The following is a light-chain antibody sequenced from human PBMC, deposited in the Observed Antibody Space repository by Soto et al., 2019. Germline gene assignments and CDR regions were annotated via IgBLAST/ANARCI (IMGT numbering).Light chain of an antibody. CDR2: RNN. J-gene: IGLJ1*01. Sequence: QSVLTQPPSAPGTHGQRGTISCSGSSSNIESNYVYWYQQLPGTAPKLLIYRNNQRPSGVPDRFSGSKSGTSASLAISGLWSEDEADYYCAAWDDSLSGLYVFGTGTKVTVL. V-gene: IGLV1-47*03. CDR1: SSNIESNY. CDR3: AAWDDSLSGLYV.